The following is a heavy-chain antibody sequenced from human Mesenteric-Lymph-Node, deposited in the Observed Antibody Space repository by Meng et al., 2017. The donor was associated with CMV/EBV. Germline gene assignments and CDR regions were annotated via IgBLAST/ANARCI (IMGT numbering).Heavy chain of an antibody. D-gene: IGHD3-3*01. CDR2: IHHSGNS. Sequence: GSLRLSCTVSGYSISSGYYWGWIRQPPGKGLEWIGSIHHSGNSYYNPSLKSRVTISVDTSKNQLSLKLSSVTAADTAVYYCARDHDLDYYGMDVWGQGTTVTVSS. CDR3: ARDHDLDYYGMDV. CDR1: GYSISSGYY. J-gene: IGHJ6*02. V-gene: IGHV4-38-2*02.